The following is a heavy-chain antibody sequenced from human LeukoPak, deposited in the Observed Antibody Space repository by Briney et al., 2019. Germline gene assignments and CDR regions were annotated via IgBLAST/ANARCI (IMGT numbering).Heavy chain of an antibody. CDR3: ARDPAFRSSSDYMDV. J-gene: IGHJ6*03. CDR1: GGSISSGDYY. CDR2: IYYSGST. Sequence: SETLSLTCTVSGGSISSGDYYWSWIRQPSGKGLEWIGYIYYSGSTYYNPSLKSRVTISVDTSKNQFSLKLSSVTAADTAVYYCARDPAFRSSSDYMDVWGKGTTVTVSS. V-gene: IGHV4-30-4*08. D-gene: IGHD6-13*01.